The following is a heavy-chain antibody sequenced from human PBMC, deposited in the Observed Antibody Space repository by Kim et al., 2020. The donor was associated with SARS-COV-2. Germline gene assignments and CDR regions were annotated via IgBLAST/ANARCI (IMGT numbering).Heavy chain of an antibody. Sequence: FKGRVTMTRDTSTSTVYMELSSLRSEDTAVYYCARGGNWGAWDYYYGMDVWGQGTTVTVSS. V-gene: IGHV1-46*01. D-gene: IGHD7-27*01. CDR3: ARGGNWGAWDYYYGMDV. J-gene: IGHJ6*02.